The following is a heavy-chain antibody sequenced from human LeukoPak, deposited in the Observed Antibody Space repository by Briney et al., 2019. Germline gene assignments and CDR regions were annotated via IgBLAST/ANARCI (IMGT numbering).Heavy chain of an antibody. Sequence: ASVKVSCKASGYTFTGNYMHWVRQAPGQGLEWMGWIDPNSGGTNYAQNFQGRITMTRDTSISTAYMELNRLRSDDTAVYYCARGYSSLDYWGQEPWSPSPQ. CDR2: IDPNSGGT. V-gene: IGHV1-2*02. J-gene: IGHJ4*01. D-gene: IGHD5-18*01. CDR3: ARGYSSLDY. CDR1: GYTFTGNY.